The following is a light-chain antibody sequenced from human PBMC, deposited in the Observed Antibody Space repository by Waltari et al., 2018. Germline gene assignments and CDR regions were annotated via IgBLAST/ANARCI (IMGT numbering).Light chain of an antibody. CDR3: QQYDDLPFT. V-gene: IGKV1-33*01. Sequence: SQMTQSPSSLSASLGDRVTITCQASQAIQYYLNWYQHKPGKAPHLLIYYASNLKTGVPSRFSGSGSGTHFTFTISSLQPEAIATYYCQQYDDLPFTFGPGTKVDFK. CDR2: YAS. J-gene: IGKJ3*01. CDR1: QAIQYY.